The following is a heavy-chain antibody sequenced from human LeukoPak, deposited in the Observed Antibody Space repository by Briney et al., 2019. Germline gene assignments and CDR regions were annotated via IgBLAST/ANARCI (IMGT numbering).Heavy chain of an antibody. D-gene: IGHD1-26*01. Sequence: SETLSLTCTVSGGSISSSSYYWGWIRQPPGKGLEWIGSTYYSGSTYYNPSLKSRVTISVDTSKNQFSLKLSSVTAADTAVYYCARQSSPMYSGSYEFDYWGQGTLVTVSS. CDR1: GGSISSSSYY. J-gene: IGHJ4*02. CDR2: TYYSGST. CDR3: ARQSSPMYSGSYEFDY. V-gene: IGHV4-39*01.